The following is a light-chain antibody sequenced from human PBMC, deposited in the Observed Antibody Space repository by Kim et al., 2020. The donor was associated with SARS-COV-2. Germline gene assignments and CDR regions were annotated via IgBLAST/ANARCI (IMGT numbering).Light chain of an antibody. CDR2: DIS. J-gene: IGLJ2*01. CDR1: TGAVTSGHY. V-gene: IGLV7-46*01. Sequence: QAVVTQEPSLTVSPGGTVTLTCGSSTGAVTSGHYPYWFQQKPGQAPTTLIYDISNKKSWTPARFSGSLLGGKAALTLSGAQPEDDADYYCLLQFGGGVRIFGGGTKVTVL. CDR3: LLQFGGGVRI.